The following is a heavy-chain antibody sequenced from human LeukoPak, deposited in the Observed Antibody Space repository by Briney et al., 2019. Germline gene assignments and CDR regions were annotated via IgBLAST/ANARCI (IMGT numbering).Heavy chain of an antibody. CDR1: GFAFSSHE. CDR2: ISDVGTTI. CDR3: AREYMIT. J-gene: IGHJ3*01. D-gene: IGHD3-16*01. V-gene: IGHV3-48*03. Sequence: PGGSLRLSCAASGFAFSSHEMNWVRQAPGKGLEWVSYISDVGTTIYYADSVKGRFTISRDNAKNSLYLQMNSLRAEDTAVYYCAREYMITWGQRTMVTVSS.